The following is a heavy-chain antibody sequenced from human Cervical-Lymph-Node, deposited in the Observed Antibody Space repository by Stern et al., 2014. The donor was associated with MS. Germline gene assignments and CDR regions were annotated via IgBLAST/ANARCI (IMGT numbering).Heavy chain of an antibody. CDR1: GGSISSGGYY. D-gene: IGHD6-13*01. CDR2: IYYSWST. J-gene: IGHJ4*02. Sequence: QLQLQESGPGLVKPSQTLSLTCTVSGGSISSGGYYWSWIRQHPGKGLEWIGYIYYSWSTYYNPSLKSRVTISVDTSKNQFSLKLSSVTAADTAVYYCARRNGHSSSWSYYFDYWGQGTLVTVSS. V-gene: IGHV4-31*03. CDR3: ARRNGHSSSWSYYFDY.